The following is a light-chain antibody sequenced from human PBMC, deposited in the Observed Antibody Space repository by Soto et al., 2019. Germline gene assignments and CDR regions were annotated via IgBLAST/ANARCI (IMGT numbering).Light chain of an antibody. CDR1: QDISNY. CDR2: DAS. J-gene: IGKJ3*01. Sequence: DIQMTQSPSSLSASVGDRVTITCQASQDISNYLNWYQQKPGKAPKLLIYDASNLETGVPSRFSGSGSGTDFIFPISSLQPEDIATYYCQQYDNLPRFTFGPGTKVDIK. V-gene: IGKV1-33*01. CDR3: QQYDNLPRFT.